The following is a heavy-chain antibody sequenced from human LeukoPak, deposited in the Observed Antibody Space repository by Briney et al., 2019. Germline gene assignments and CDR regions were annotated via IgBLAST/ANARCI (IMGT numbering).Heavy chain of an antibody. CDR3: ARDYIAYDPLDY. V-gene: IGHV3-21*01. Sequence: PGGSLRLSCAASRFTFSTYDMNWVRQAQGKGLEWVSSISGRSSSIYYADSVKGRFTISRDNAKNSLYLQMNSLRAEDTAVYWCARDYIAYDPLDYWGQGTLVTVSS. CDR1: RFTFSTYD. J-gene: IGHJ4*02. CDR2: ISGRSSSI. D-gene: IGHD3-3*01.